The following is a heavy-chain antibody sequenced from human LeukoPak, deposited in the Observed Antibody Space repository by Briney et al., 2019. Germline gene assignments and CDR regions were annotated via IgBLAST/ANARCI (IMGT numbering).Heavy chain of an antibody. D-gene: IGHD4-17*01. CDR1: GFTFSSYS. CDR3: TRVDYGDYVWNWYFDL. CDR2: LTSSSDTI. J-gene: IGHJ2*01. Sequence: GGSLRLSCSASGFTFSSYSMNWVRQATGRTVEWFVYLTSSSDTIYYAASVKGRFTISRDNAKNSLFLQMNSLRAEDTAVYYCTRVDYGDYVWNWYFDLWGRGTLVTVSS. V-gene: IGHV3-48*01.